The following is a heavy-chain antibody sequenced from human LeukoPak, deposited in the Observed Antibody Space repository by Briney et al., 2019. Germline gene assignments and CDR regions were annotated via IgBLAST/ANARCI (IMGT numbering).Heavy chain of an antibody. Sequence: SETLSLTCAVYGGSFSGYYWSWIRQPRGRGLEWIGEINHSGSTNYNPSLKSRVTISVDTSKNQFSLKLSSVTAADTAVYYCARGGAYYDFWSGYYTDWFDPWGQGTLVTVSS. CDR3: ARGGAYYDFWSGYYTDWFDP. CDR1: GGSFSGYY. V-gene: IGHV4-34*01. CDR2: INHSGST. J-gene: IGHJ5*02. D-gene: IGHD3-3*01.